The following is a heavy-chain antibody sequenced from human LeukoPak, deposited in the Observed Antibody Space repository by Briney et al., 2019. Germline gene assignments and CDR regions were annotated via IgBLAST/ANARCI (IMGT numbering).Heavy chain of an antibody. CDR3: ARDEGYCTCTSCYTKHDY. V-gene: IGHV3-7*01. D-gene: IGHD2-2*02. CDR2: IKQDGSEK. CDR1: GFSFRSYW. Sequence: GGSLRLSCAASGFSFRSYWMSWVRQAPGKGLEWVANIKQDGSEKYYVDSVKGRFTISRDNAKNSLYLQMNSLRAEDTAVYYCARDEGYCTCTSCYTKHDYWGQGTLVTVSS. J-gene: IGHJ4*02.